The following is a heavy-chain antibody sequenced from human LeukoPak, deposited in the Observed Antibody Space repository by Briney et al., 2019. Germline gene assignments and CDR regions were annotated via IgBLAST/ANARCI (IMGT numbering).Heavy chain of an antibody. V-gene: IGHV3-23*01. CDR2: ISGSGGST. J-gene: IGHJ4*02. D-gene: IGHD1-26*01. Sequence: GGSLRLSCAASGFTFSSYAMSWVRQAPGKGLEWVSAISGSGGSTYYADSVKGRFTISRDNSKNTLYLQMNSLRAEDTAVHYCAKDWLSGSYYDWGQGTLVTVSS. CDR3: AKDWLSGSYYD. CDR1: GFTFSSYA.